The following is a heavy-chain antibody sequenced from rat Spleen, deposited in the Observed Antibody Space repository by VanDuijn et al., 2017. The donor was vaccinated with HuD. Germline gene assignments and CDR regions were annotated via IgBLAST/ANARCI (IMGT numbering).Heavy chain of an antibody. CDR1: GFSLTRHH. D-gene: IGHD1-12*02. Sequence: QVQLRESGPGLVQPSQTLSLTCTVSGFSLTRHHVHCVRQPPGKGLEWRGAIWSGGNTDYNETLKSRLSISRDTSKSQVFLKVNSLKTEDTGIYYCTRNYAYYYDGSYHGGFDYWGQGVMVTVSS. V-gene: IGHV2S13*01. J-gene: IGHJ2*01. CDR3: TRNYAYYYDGSYHGGFDY. CDR2: IWSGGNT.